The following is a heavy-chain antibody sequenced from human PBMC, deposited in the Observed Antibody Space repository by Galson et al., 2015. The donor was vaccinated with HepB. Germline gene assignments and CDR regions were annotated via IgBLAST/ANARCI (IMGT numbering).Heavy chain of an antibody. J-gene: IGHJ4*02. CDR2: ISGYNGDT. Sequence: QSGAEVKKAGASVKVSCKTSGYTFTNYGISWVRQAPGQGLEWMGWISGYNGDTNYIQKFQGRVTMTTDTSTSTAYMELRSLRSDDTAVYYCARDPGFDHWGQGILVTVSS. D-gene: IGHD1-14*01. CDR3: ARDPGFDH. CDR1: GYTFTNYG. V-gene: IGHV1-18*01.